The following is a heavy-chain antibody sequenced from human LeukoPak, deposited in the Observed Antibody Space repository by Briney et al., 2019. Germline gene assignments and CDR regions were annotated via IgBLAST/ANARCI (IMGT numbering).Heavy chain of an antibody. CDR3: AKDFPGIVAMDV. V-gene: IGHV3-11*04. CDR1: GFTFSDYY. J-gene: IGHJ6*02. D-gene: IGHD1-26*01. Sequence: GGSLRLSCAASGFTFSDYYMSWIRQAPGKGLEWVSYISSGGNTIYYADSAKGRFTISRDNSKNTLYLQMNSLRAEDTAVYYCAKDFPGIVAMDVWGQGTPVTVSS. CDR2: ISSGGNTI.